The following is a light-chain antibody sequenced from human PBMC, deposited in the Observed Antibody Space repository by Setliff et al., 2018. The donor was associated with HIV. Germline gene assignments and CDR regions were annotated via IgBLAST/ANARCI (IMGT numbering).Light chain of an antibody. J-gene: IGLJ3*02. CDR3: QSNDGCTWV. CDR1: SGTIAASY. V-gene: IGLV6-57*01. CDR2: DSK. Sequence: FMVTQPHAVSESPGKTVTLSCTRTSGTIAASYVPWYQQRPGSSPTTMILDSKEIPSAVPERFSGSIDIATNAAPTTIAGQKTEDEADYYRQSNDGCTWVFGGGTKVTVL.